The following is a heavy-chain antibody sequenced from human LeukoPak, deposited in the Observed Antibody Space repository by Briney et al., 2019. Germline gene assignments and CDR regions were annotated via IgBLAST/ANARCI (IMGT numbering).Heavy chain of an antibody. Sequence: SGTLSLTCAVSGGSISSSNWWSWGRQPPGKRLEGIGKIYHSGSTNYNPSLKSRVTISVDKSKNQFSLKLSSVTAADTAVYYCARVRGSGSPVPFDYWGQGTLVTVSS. CDR3: ARVRGSGSPVPFDY. CDR1: GGSISSSNW. V-gene: IGHV4-4*02. D-gene: IGHD3-10*01. CDR2: IYHSGST. J-gene: IGHJ4*02.